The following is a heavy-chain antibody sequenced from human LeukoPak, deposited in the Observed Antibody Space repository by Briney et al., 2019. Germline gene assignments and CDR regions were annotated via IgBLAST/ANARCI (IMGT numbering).Heavy chain of an antibody. V-gene: IGHV7-4-1*02. CDR1: GYTFTSYA. D-gene: IGHD3-16*02. CDR2: INTNTGNP. J-gene: IGHJ3*02. CDR3: ARDVGRAYYDYVWGSYRAVKDAFDI. Sequence: ASVKVSCKASGYTFTSYAMNWVRQAPGQGLEWMGWINTNTGNPTYAQGFTGRFVFSLDTSVSTAYLQISSLKAEDTAVYYCARDVGRAYYDYVWGSYRAVKDAFDIWGQGTMVSVSS.